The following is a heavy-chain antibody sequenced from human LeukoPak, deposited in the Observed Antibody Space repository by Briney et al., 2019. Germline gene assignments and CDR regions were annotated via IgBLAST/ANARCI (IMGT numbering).Heavy chain of an antibody. CDR2: IRPTDGAT. CDR1: GYIFTDHF. Sequence: ASVKVSCKASGYIFTDHFFHWVRQAPGQGPEWMGWIRPTDGATKVAQKFQGRVTLTRDTSISTVYMEMSGLRFDDTAMYYCARGRYRYSYDYWGQGTLVTVSS. J-gene: IGHJ4*02. CDR3: ARGRYRYSYDY. V-gene: IGHV1-2*02. D-gene: IGHD1-26*01.